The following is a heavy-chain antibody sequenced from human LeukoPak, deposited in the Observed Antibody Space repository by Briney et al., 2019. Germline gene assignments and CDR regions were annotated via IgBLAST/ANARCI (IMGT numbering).Heavy chain of an antibody. Sequence: SETLSLTCAVYGGSFSGYYWSWIRRPPGKGLEWIGEINHSGSTNYNPSLKSRVTISVDTSKNQFSLKLSSVTAADTAVYYCARVAARITMIVVVRGPPDIWGQGAMVTVSS. CDR2: INHSGST. D-gene: IGHD3-22*01. J-gene: IGHJ3*02. CDR1: GGSFSGYY. CDR3: ARVAARITMIVVVRGPPDI. V-gene: IGHV4-34*01.